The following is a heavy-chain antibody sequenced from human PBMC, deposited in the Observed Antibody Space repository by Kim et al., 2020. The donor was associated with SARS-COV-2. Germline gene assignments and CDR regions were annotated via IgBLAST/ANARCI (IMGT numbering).Heavy chain of an antibody. V-gene: IGHV3-23*01. CDR3: AKDPLSGSHVPDSFDI. D-gene: IGHD1-26*01. Sequence: GGSLRLSCAASGFTFSNYAMSWVRQAPGKGLEWVSTISGSGDSTYYADSVKGRFTVSRDIFENTLYLQMNSLRAEDTALYYCAKDPLSGSHVPDSFDIWGQGTMVTVSS. CDR1: GFTFSNYA. CDR2: ISGSGDST. J-gene: IGHJ3*02.